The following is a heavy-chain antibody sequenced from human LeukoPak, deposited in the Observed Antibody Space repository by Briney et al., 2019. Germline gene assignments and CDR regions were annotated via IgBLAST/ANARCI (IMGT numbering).Heavy chain of an antibody. Sequence: SETLSLTCTVSGGSISNYYWSWIRQPPGKGLEWIGYIYYSGSTNYNPSLKSRVTISVDRSKNQFSLKLSSVTAADTAVYYCARVYGDYGPLGMDVWGQGTTVTVSS. CDR2: IYYSGST. D-gene: IGHD4-17*01. J-gene: IGHJ6*02. V-gene: IGHV4-59*12. CDR3: ARVYGDYGPLGMDV. CDR1: GGSISNYY.